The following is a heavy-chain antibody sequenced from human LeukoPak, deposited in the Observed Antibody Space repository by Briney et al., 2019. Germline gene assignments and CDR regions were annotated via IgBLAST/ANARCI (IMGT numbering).Heavy chain of an antibody. Sequence: GGSLRLSCAASGFTFSSYWMNWARQAPGKGLEWVASINHNGNVNYYVDSVKGRFTISRDNAKNSLYLQMSNLRAEDTAVYFWARGGCLDVWGQGAKVTGSS. J-gene: IGHJ6*02. CDR3: ARGGCLDV. V-gene: IGHV3-7*03. CDR1: GFTFSSYW. D-gene: IGHD3-16*01. CDR2: INHNGNVN.